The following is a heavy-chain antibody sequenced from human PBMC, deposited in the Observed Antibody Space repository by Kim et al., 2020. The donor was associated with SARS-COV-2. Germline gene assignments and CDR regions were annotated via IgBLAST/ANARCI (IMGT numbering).Heavy chain of an antibody. J-gene: IGHJ6*02. V-gene: IGHV3-53*01. CDR3: ARDRAGNNYYYYGMDV. D-gene: IGHD1-1*01. Sequence: SGKGRFTISRDNSKNTLYLQMNSLRAEDTAVYYCARDRAGNNYYYYGMDVWGQGTTVTVSS.